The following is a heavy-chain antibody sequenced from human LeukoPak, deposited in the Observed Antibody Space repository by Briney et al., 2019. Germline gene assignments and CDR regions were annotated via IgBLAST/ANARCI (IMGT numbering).Heavy chain of an antibody. J-gene: IGHJ6*03. D-gene: IGHD3-10*01. Sequence: GASVKVSCKASGYTFTGYYMHWVRQAPGQGLEGMGWINPNSGGTNYAQKFQGRVIMTRDTSISTAYMELSRLRSDDTAVYYCARDGGYGSGSYRVYYYYMDVWGKGTTVTVSS. V-gene: IGHV1-2*02. CDR1: GYTFTGYY. CDR2: INPNSGGT. CDR3: ARDGGYGSGSYRVYYYYMDV.